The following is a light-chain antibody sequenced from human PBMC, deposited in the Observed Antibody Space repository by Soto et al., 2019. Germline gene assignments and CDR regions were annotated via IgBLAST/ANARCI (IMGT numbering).Light chain of an antibody. J-gene: IGKJ5*01. Sequence: DIQMTQSPSTLSASVGDRVTITCRASQSISSWLAWYQQKPGKAPKLLIYDASSLESGVPSRFSGSGSGTEFTLTISSLQPDDFATYYCQQRSSWPLTFGQGTRLEI. V-gene: IGKV1-5*01. CDR1: QSISSW. CDR2: DAS. CDR3: QQRSSWPLT.